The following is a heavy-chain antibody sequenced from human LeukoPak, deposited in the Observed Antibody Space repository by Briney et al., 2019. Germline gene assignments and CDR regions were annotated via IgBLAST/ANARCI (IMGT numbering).Heavy chain of an antibody. CDR3: ARETLGGEMTTVTTSSNY. V-gene: IGHV4-39*07. CDR2: IYYSGNT. J-gene: IGHJ4*02. CDR1: GGSISSSSYY. D-gene: IGHD4-17*01. Sequence: SETLSLTCTVSGGSISSSSYYWGWIRQPPGKGLEWIGSIYYSGNTYYNPSLKSRVTISVDTSKNQFSLKLSSVTAADTAVYYCARETLGGEMTTVTTSSNYWGQGTLVTVSS.